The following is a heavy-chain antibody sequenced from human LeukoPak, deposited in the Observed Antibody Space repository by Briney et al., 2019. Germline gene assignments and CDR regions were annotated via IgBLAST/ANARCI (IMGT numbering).Heavy chain of an antibody. CDR1: GYSISSGYY. V-gene: IGHV4-38-2*02. Sequence: SETLSLTCTVSGYSISSGYYWGWIRQPPGKGLEWIGSIYHSGSTYYNPSLESRVTISVDTSKNQFSLKLSSVTAADTAVYYCARVPINYYFDYWGQGTLVTVSS. CDR2: IYHSGST. D-gene: IGHD1-1*01. CDR3: ARVPINYYFDY. J-gene: IGHJ4*02.